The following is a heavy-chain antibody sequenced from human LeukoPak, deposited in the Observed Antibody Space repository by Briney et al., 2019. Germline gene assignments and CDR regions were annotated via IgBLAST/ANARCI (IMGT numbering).Heavy chain of an antibody. V-gene: IGHV1-8*01. CDR3: ARELLEWLFGGYGMDV. J-gene: IGHJ6*02. CDR2: MNPNSGNA. D-gene: IGHD3-3*01. CDR1: GYTFTSYD. Sequence: SVKVSCKASGYTFTSYDINWVRQATGQGLEWMGWMNPNSGNAGYAQKFQGRVTMTRNTSISTAYMELSSLRSEDTAVYYCARELLEWLFGGYGMDVWGQGTTVTVSS.